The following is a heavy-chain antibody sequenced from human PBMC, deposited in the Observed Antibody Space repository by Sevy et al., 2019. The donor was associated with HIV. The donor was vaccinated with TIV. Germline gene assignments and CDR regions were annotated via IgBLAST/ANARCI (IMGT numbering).Heavy chain of an antibody. CDR1: GFVFEDFA. Sequence: GGSLRLSCVGSGFVFEDFAVHWVRRSPGKGLEWVSGLTGDGSKKFYEGSVKGRFTISRDNARNSLYLQMNNMKFDDTAFYYCVRDMSPTLGTGHNRFDLWGQGTLVTVSS. CDR2: LTGDGSKK. J-gene: IGHJ5*02. CDR3: VRDMSPTLGTGHNRFDL. V-gene: IGHV3-9*01.